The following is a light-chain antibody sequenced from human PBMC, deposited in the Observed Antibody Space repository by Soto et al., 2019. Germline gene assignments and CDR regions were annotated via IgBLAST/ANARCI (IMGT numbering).Light chain of an antibody. CDR2: GAS. CDR3: QQYDTSLPYT. V-gene: IGKV3-20*01. Sequence: IVLTQSPGTLSLSPVDRATLSCEASQSVNNNYLAWYQHKPGQAPRLLIYGASSRATGIPDRFSGSGSGTDFTLTIRRLEPEDFAVYYCQQYDTSLPYTFGGGTKVDIK. CDR1: QSVNNNY. J-gene: IGKJ4*01.